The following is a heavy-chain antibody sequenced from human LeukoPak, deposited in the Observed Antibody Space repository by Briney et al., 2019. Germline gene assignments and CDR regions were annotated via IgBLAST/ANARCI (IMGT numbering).Heavy chain of an antibody. D-gene: IGHD2-21*02. J-gene: IGHJ3*02. CDR1: ALTVSHSY. Sequence: PGGSLRLSCAASALTVSHSYMSWVRQAPGKGLQWVSVIYSGGSTYYADSVKGRFIISRDTSKNTVYLQMNSLRAEDTAVYYCARGGGAYCGTDCFRAFDIWGQGTMVTVSS. CDR2: IYSGGST. CDR3: ARGGGAYCGTDCFRAFDI. V-gene: IGHV3-53*01.